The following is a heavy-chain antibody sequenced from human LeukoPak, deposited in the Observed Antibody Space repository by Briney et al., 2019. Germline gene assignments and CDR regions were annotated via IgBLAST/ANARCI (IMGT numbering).Heavy chain of an antibody. V-gene: IGHV4-4*07. D-gene: IGHD2-2*01. CDR3: ARARYCSSTSCYAGYYYYYMDV. CDR1: GGSISSYY. J-gene: IGHJ6*03. CDR2: IYISGST. Sequence: SETLSLTCTVSGGSISSYYWSWIRQPAGKGLEWIGRIYISGSTNYNPSLKSRVTMPVDTSKNQFSLKLSSVTAADTAVYYCARARYCSSTSCYAGYYYYYMDVWGKGTTVTISS.